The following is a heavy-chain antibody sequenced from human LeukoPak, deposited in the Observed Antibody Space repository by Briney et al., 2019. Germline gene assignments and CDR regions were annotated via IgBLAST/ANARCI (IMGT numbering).Heavy chain of an antibody. CDR3: ARGRNYYDSTEFDP. J-gene: IGHJ5*02. V-gene: IGHV1-8*03. CDR1: GYTFTSYD. CDR2: MNPNSGNT. D-gene: IGHD3-22*01. Sequence: EASVKVSCKASGYTFTSYDINWVRQATGQGLEWMGWMNPNSGNTGYAQKFQGRVTITRNTSISTAYMELSGLRSEDTAVYYCARGRNYYDSTEFDPWGQGTLVTVSS.